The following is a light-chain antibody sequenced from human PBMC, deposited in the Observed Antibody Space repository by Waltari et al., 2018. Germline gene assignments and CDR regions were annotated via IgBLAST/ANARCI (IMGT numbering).Light chain of an antibody. Sequence: IVMTPSPLSLPVTPGEPASISCRSGQSLLHSTGNTYLDWYLQKPGQSPRRLISLASKRASGFPDRFSGSGAGTDFTRQISRGEAEDVGVYYCMQSLQTPRTFGQGTKLEIK. J-gene: IGKJ1*01. CDR2: LAS. CDR1: QSLLHSTGNTY. V-gene: IGKV2-28*01. CDR3: MQSLQTPRT.